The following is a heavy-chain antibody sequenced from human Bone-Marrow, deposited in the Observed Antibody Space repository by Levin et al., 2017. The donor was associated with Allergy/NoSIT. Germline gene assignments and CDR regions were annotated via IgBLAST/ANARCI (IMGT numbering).Heavy chain of an antibody. D-gene: IGHD5-18*01. CDR1: GYSFSSHW. J-gene: IGHJ4*02. CDR3: AILERGYTDAGFGN. V-gene: IGHV5-51*01. Sequence: RGESLKISCKGSGYSFSSHWIGWVRQMPGKGLEYMGIIYPGDSDTKYSPSFQGQVIISVDKSISTAYLQWSSLRASDTAMYYCAILERGYTDAGFGNWGQGTLVTVSS. CDR2: IYPGDSDT.